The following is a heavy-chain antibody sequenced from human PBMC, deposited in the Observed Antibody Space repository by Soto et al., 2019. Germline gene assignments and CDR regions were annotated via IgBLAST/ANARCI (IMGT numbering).Heavy chain of an antibody. CDR1: GFTFSSYS. CDR2: ISSSSSTI. CDR3: AREFLTVVNGGDAFDI. D-gene: IGHD2-15*01. J-gene: IGHJ3*02. Sequence: VGSLRLSCAASGFTFSSYSMNWVRQAPGKGLEWVSYISSSSSTIYYADSVKGRFTISRDNAKNSLYLQMNSLRDEDTAVYYCAREFLTVVNGGDAFDIWGQGTMVTVSS. V-gene: IGHV3-48*02.